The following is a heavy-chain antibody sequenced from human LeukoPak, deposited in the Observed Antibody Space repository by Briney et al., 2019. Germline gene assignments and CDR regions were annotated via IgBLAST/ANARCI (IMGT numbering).Heavy chain of an antibody. D-gene: IGHD2-21*01. CDR3: ARVLNGGEIDH. V-gene: IGHV3-7*01. CDR1: GFTFSSYW. Sequence: GGSLRLSCAASGFTFSSYWMSWVRQAPGKELEWVANIKQDGSEKYYVDSVKGRFTISRDNAKNSLYLQRNSLRAEDTAVYYCARVLNGGEIDHWGQGTLVTVSS. J-gene: IGHJ4*02. CDR2: IKQDGSEK.